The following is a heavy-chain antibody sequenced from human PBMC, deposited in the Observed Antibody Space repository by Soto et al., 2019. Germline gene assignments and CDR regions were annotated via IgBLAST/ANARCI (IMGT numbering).Heavy chain of an antibody. CDR1: GYTFTSYY. J-gene: IGHJ4*02. Sequence: QVQLVQSGAEVKKPGASVKVSCKASGYTFTSYYMHWVRQAPGQGLEWMGIINPNGGSTSYAQKCQGRVTMPRDKSTSTVYMALSSLRSEDTAVYYCERGAPLNDYVWGSYREIDYRGQGTLVTVSS. D-gene: IGHD3-16*02. CDR3: ERGAPLNDYVWGSYREIDY. CDR2: INPNGGST. V-gene: IGHV1-46*01.